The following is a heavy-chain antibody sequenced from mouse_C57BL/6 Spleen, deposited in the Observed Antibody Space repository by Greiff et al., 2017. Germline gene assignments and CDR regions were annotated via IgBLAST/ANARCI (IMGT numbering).Heavy chain of an antibody. D-gene: IGHD2-2*01. CDR3: ARPPDGYDEGGFDY. Sequence: EVQLVESGGDLVKPGGSLKLSCAASGFTFSSYGMSWVRQTPDKRLEWVATISSGGSYTYYPDSVKGRFTISRDNAKNTLYLQMSSLKSEDTAMYYCARPPDGYDEGGFDYWGQGTTLTVSS. J-gene: IGHJ2*01. V-gene: IGHV5-6*01. CDR1: GFTFSSYG. CDR2: ISSGGSYT.